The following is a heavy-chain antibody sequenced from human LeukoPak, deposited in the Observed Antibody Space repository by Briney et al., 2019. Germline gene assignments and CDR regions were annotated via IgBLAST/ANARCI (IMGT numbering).Heavy chain of an antibody. CDR3: ARFGYVAAVDL. CDR2: INPAGTET. CDR1: GFSFSAYW. D-gene: IGHD2-15*01. Sequence: GGSLRLSCAASGFSFSAYWMTWVRQAPGTGLEWVANINPAGTETYYVDPVKGRFTISRDNAKNLLYLQMNSLRAEDTAVYYCARFGYVAAVDLWGQGTLVTASS. J-gene: IGHJ4*02. V-gene: IGHV3-7*01.